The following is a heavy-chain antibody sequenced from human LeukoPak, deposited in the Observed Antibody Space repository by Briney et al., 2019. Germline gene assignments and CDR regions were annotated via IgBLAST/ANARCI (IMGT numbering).Heavy chain of an antibody. J-gene: IGHJ4*02. CDR2: IYTSGST. V-gene: IGHV4-4*07. Sequence: SETLSLTCTVSGGSISSYYRSWIRQPAGKGLEWIGRIYTSGSTNYNPSLKSRVTMSVDTSKNQFSLKLSSVTAADTAVYYCAAEYSSSWYPFDYWGQGTLVTVSS. CDR1: GGSISSYY. D-gene: IGHD6-13*01. CDR3: AAEYSSSWYPFDY.